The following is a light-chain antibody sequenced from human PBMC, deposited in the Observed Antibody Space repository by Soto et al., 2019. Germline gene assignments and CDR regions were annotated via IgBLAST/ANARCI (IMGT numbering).Light chain of an antibody. V-gene: IGKV3-20*01. CDR2: GAS. J-gene: IGKJ3*01. CDR1: QSVSSSY. Sequence: EIVLTQSPGTLSLSPGERATLSCRASQSVSSSYLAWYQHKPGQAPRLIIYGASTRATGIPDRFSGSGSGTDFTLTISRLEPEDFAVYYCQQFGSPFTFGPGTKVDLK. CDR3: QQFGSPFT.